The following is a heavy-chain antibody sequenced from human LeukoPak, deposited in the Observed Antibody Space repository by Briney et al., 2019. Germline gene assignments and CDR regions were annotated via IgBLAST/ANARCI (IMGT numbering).Heavy chain of an antibody. D-gene: IGHD6-13*01. CDR3: AKDHGSSDWYYFDY. CDR1: GFSFSSYS. V-gene: IGHV3-48*01. Sequence: GGSLRLSCAASGFSFSSYSMNWVRQAPGKGLEWISYISSSSSTIYYADSVKGRFTISRDNSKNTLYLQMNTLRADDTAVYYCAKDHGSSDWYYFDYWGQGTLVTVSS. J-gene: IGHJ4*02. CDR2: ISSSSSTI.